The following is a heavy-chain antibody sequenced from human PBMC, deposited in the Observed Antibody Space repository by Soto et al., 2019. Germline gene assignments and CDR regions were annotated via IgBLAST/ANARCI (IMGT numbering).Heavy chain of an antibody. CDR3: ARDLAVAGPGYYYYYMDV. J-gene: IGHJ6*03. D-gene: IGHD6-19*01. V-gene: IGHV1-69*08. CDR1: GGTFSSYT. Sequence: QVQLVQSGAEVKKPGSSVKVSCKASGGTFSSYTISWVRQAPGQGLEWMGRIIPILGIANYAQKFQGRVTITDDKSTSTAYMELSSLRSEDTAVYYCARDLAVAGPGYYYYYMDVWGKGTTVTVSS. CDR2: IIPILGIA.